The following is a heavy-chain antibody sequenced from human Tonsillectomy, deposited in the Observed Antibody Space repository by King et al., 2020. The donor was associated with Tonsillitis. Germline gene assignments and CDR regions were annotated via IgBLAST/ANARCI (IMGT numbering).Heavy chain of an antibody. CDR1: GYTFTGYY. CDR3: ARATTRIAAAGTSIWFEP. J-gene: IGHJ5*02. CDR2: INPNSGGT. V-gene: IGHV1-2*02. Sequence: QLVQSGAEVKKPGASVKVSCKASGYTFTGYYMHWVRQAPGQGLEWMGWINPNSGGTNYAQKFQGRVTMTRDTSISTAYMELSRLRSDDTAVYYCARATTRIAAAGTSIWFEPWGQGTLVTVSS. D-gene: IGHD6-13*01.